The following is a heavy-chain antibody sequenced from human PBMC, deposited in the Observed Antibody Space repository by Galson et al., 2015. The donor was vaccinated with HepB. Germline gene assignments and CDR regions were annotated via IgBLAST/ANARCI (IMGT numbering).Heavy chain of an antibody. CDR3: ARTLVVPCAVVDS. V-gene: IGHV4-31*03. J-gene: IGHJ4*02. CDR2: IYYSGSA. CDR1: GGSISSGGYH. Sequence: TLSLTCTVSGGSISSGGYHWNWIRHHPGKGLEWIGYIYYSGSAHYNPSLKSRVSISVDTSKNQFSLKVNSVTAADTAKYYCARTLVVPCAVVDSWGQGTLVIVSS. D-gene: IGHD2-2*01.